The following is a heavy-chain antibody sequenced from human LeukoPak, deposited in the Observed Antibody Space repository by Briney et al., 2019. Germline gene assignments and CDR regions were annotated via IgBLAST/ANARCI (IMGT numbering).Heavy chain of an antibody. CDR1: GGTFSSYS. J-gene: IGHJ4*02. Sequence: GASVKVSCKASGGTFSSYSINWVRQAPGQRLEWMGGIIPIFGTANYAQTFQGRITMTEDTPTDTAYLELSNLRSDDTAVYFCATDTGDSQLLLSSFNYWGQGTLVTVSS. CDR3: ATDTGDSQLLLSSFNY. V-gene: IGHV1-69*06. CDR2: IIPIFGTA. D-gene: IGHD2-21*02.